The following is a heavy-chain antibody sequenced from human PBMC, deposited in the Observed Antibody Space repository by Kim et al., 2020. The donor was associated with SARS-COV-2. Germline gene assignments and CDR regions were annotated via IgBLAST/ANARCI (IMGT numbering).Heavy chain of an antibody. CDR3: ALTIGANGSGWYWVDY. CDR1: GFMFGDYS. Sequence: GGSLRLSCVGSGFMFGDYSMTWVRQAPGKGLEWVSATDSSGGSTYYADSVKGRFTISRDNSKNTVYLQMNSLRVEDTAVYYCALTIGANGSGWYWVDYWGQGTLVSVSS. CDR2: TDSSGGST. D-gene: IGHD6-19*01. J-gene: IGHJ4*02. V-gene: IGHV3-23*01.